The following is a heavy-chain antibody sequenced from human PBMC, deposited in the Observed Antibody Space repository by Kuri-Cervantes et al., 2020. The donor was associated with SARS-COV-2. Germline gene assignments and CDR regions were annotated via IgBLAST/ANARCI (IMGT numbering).Heavy chain of an antibody. V-gene: IGHV4-59*01. CDR2: IYYSGST. CDR3: AKDRGALDY. Sequence: GSLRLSCTVSGGSISSYYWSWIRQPPGKGLEWIGYIYYSGSTNYNPSLKSRVTISVDTSKNQFSLKLSSVTAADTAVYYCAKDRGALDYWGQGTLVTVSS. D-gene: IGHD1-26*01. J-gene: IGHJ4*02. CDR1: GGSISSYY.